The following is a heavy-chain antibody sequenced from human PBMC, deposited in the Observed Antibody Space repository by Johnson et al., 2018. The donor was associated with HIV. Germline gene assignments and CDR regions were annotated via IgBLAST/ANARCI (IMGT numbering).Heavy chain of an antibody. J-gene: IGHJ3*02. CDR3: ARAGGIFGVEDAFDI. V-gene: IGHV3-NL1*01. D-gene: IGHD3-3*01. CDR2: IYSGGST. Sequence: QVQLVESGGGVVQPGRSLRLSCAASGFTFSSYAMHWVRQAPGKGLEWVAVIYSGGSTYYADSVKGRFTISRDNSKNTLYLQMHSLRAEDTAVYYCARAGGIFGVEDAFDIWGQGTMVTVSS. CDR1: GFTFSSYA.